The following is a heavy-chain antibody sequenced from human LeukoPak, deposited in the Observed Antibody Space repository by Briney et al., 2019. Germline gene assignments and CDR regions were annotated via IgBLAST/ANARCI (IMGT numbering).Heavy chain of an antibody. V-gene: IGHV4-61*08. CDR1: GGSISSGGYY. J-gene: IGHJ1*01. D-gene: IGHD7-27*01. Sequence: PSETLSLTCTVSGGSISSGGYYWSWIRQPPGKGLEWIGYIYYSGNTNYNPSLKSRLTISIDTSKNQMSLKLGSVTAADTAVYYCARRGTGDPGLDLWGQGTLVTVSS. CDR2: IYYSGNT. CDR3: ARRGTGDPGLDL.